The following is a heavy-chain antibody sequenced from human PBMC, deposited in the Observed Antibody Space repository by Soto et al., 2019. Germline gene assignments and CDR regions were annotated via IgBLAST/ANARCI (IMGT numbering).Heavy chain of an antibody. V-gene: IGHV1-18*01. D-gene: IGHD2-8*01. CDR1: GYTLCRYG. CDR2: VSGYNGDT. J-gene: IGHJ6*02. CDR3: AKNGQPPYYYYGMDV. Sequence: ASVKGSCKASGYTLCRYGISWVRQAPGQGLEWMGWVSGYNGDTKYAQKVQGRVTMTIDTSTYTAYMELRSLTSDDTAIYYCAKNGQPPYYYYGMDVWGQGTTVTVS.